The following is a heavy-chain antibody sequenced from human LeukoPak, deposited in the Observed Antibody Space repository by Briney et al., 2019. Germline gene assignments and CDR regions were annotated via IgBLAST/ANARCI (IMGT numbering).Heavy chain of an antibody. CDR3: ARGGYYFDY. Sequence: GLEWIGYIYYSGSTNYNPSIKSRVTISVDTSKNQFSLKLSSVTAADTAVYYCARGGYYFDYWGQGTLVTVSS. D-gene: IGHD5-12*01. CDR2: IYYSGST. V-gene: IGHV4-59*01. J-gene: IGHJ4*02.